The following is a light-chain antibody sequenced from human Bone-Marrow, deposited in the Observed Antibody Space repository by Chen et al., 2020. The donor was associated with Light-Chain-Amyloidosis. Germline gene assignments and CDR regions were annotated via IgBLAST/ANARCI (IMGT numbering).Light chain of an antibody. CDR3: QSYEGGRQGG. J-gene: IGLJ3*02. CDR2: EDD. V-gene: IGLV6-57*01. Sequence: NFMLTQPHSVSESPGKTVIISCTRSSGSIATNDVQWYQQRPGSSPTTVIYEDDQRPSGVPDRFSGSIDRCSNSASRNISGLRNEDEADYYCQSYEGGRQGGFGGGTELTVL. CDR1: SGSIATND.